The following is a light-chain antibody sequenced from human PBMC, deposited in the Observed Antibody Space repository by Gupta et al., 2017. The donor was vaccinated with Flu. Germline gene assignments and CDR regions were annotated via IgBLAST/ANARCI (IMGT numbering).Light chain of an antibody. CDR1: NIGSKS. Sequence: SSVLTQSPSVSVAPGQTARITCGGKNIGSKSVHWYQQKPGQAPVLVVYGDSDRPAGIPERFSGSNSGNTATLTISRVEAGDEADYYCQVWDSSSDRVVFGGGTKLTVL. CDR3: QVWDSSSDRVV. J-gene: IGLJ2*01. V-gene: IGLV3-21*02. CDR2: GDS.